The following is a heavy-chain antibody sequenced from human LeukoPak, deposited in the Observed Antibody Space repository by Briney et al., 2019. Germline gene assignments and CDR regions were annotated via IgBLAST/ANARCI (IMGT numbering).Heavy chain of an antibody. D-gene: IGHD3-10*01. J-gene: IGHJ4*02. CDR3: ARARSGSYYDY. CDR1: GGSISSYY. Sequence: PSETLSLTCTVSGGSISSYYWSWIRQPPGKGLEWIGYLYYSGSTNYNPSLKSRVTISVDTSKNQFSLKLSSVTAADTAVYYCARARSGSYYDYWGQGTLVTVSS. CDR2: LYYSGST. V-gene: IGHV4-59*01.